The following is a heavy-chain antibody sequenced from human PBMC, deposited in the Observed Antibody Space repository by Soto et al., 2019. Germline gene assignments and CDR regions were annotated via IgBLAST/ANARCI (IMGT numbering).Heavy chain of an antibody. CDR2: IIPIFGTA. CDR3: ATERQWVYYYDSSRSTHGHAFEI. Sequence: SVKVSCKASGGTFSSYAISWVRQAPGQGLEWMGGIIPIFGTASYAQKFQGRVTITADKSTSTAYMELSSLRFEDTAVYYCATERQWVYYYDSSRSTHGHAFEIWGRGTMVTVAS. V-gene: IGHV1-69*06. D-gene: IGHD3-22*01. CDR1: GGTFSSYA. J-gene: IGHJ3*02.